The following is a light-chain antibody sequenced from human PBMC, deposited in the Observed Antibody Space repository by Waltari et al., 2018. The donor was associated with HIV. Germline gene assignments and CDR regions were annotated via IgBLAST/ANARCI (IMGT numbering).Light chain of an antibody. CDR2: STK. J-gene: IGLJ2*01. CDR1: SANVGTNT. V-gene: IGLV1-44*01. Sequence: QSVLTQPPSVSGAPGQRVTISCSGSSANVGTNTVNWYQQLPGTAPKLLIYSTKQRPSGVPDRFSGSQSSTSRSLVINGLQSEDEAEYYCAAWDDSLSGVVFGGGTTVTVL. CDR3: AAWDDSLSGVV.